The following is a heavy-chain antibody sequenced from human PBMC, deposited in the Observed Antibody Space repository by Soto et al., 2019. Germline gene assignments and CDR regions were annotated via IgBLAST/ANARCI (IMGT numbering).Heavy chain of an antibody. J-gene: IGHJ3*02. CDR1: WFSLSNDRMG. CDR2: IFSNDEK. CDR3: ARIRTRWLTWGHDAFDI. Sequence: QVTLKESGPVLVKPTETLTLTCTVSWFSLSNDRMGVSWIRQPPGKALEWLAHIFSNDEKSYSTSLKSRLTLSKDTSKSQVVLTMTNMDPVDTATYYCARIRTRWLTWGHDAFDIWGQGPVVTVSS. V-gene: IGHV2-26*02. D-gene: IGHD6-19*01.